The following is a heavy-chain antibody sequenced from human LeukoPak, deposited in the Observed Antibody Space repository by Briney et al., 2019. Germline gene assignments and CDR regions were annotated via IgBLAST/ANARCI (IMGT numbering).Heavy chain of an antibody. J-gene: IGHJ4*02. Sequence: LPGGSLRLSCAASGFTFSSYWMSWVRQAPGKGLEWVANIKQDGSEKYYVASVTGRFTIFRDNAKNSLYLQMNSLRAEDTAVYYCARDRDGYNFDYWGQGTLVTVSS. CDR1: GFTFSSYW. D-gene: IGHD5-24*01. CDR2: IKQDGSEK. CDR3: ARDRDGYNFDY. V-gene: IGHV3-7*01.